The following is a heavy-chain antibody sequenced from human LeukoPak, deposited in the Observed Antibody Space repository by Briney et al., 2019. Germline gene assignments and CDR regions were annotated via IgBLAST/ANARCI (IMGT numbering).Heavy chain of an antibody. D-gene: IGHD4-23*01. CDR2: IYPGDSDT. CDR1: GYRFTSYW. V-gene: IGHV5-51*01. Sequence: GESLKISFKGSGYRFTSYWIGWVRLMPGKGLVWMGIIYPGDSDTRYSPSFQGQVTISADKSISTAYLQWSSLKASDTAMYYCARRRGEDYGGNDFDYWGQGTPVTVSS. J-gene: IGHJ4*02. CDR3: ARRRGEDYGGNDFDY.